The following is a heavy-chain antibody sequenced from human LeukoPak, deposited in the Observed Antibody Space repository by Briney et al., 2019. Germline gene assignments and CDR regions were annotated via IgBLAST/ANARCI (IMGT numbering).Heavy chain of an antibody. Sequence: SGPTLVNPTQTLTLTCTFSGFSLTTNGMRVSWIRQTPGKALEWLARIDWDDNKFYSTSLKTRLTISKDTSSNQVVLTMTNMDPVDTATYYCARTPRGTCYDYWGQGTLVTVSS. V-gene: IGHV2-70*04. CDR2: IDWDDNK. CDR1: GFSLTTNGMR. J-gene: IGHJ4*02. D-gene: IGHD2-15*01. CDR3: ARTPRGTCYDY.